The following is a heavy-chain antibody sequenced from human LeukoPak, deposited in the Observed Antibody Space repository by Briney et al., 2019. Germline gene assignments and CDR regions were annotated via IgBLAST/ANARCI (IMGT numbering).Heavy chain of an antibody. CDR1: GASISSYY. CDR3: ARHIGASAPFDY. D-gene: IGHD6-13*01. CDR2: INYSGST. V-gene: IGHV4-59*08. J-gene: IGHJ4*02. Sequence: SETLSLSCTVSGASISSYYWSWIRQPPGKGLEWVGYINYSGSTNYNPALKSRVTISVDTSKNQLSLKLSSVTAADTAVYHCARHIGASAPFDYWGQGTLVTVSS.